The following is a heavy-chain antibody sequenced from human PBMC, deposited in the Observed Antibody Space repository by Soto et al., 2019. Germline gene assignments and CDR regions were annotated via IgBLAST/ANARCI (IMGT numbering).Heavy chain of an antibody. J-gene: IGHJ4*02. Sequence: GGSLRLSTEASGFTFSGFDMHWVRQPTGKVLEWVSTIGTAGDTYYAVSVKGRFTISRDNAKNSLYLQMNSLRAGDTAVYFCARGQEVGAHFFDSWGQGTQVTVSS. CDR2: IGTAGDT. D-gene: IGHD2-15*01. CDR3: ARGQEVGAHFFDS. V-gene: IGHV3-13*01. CDR1: GFTFSGFD.